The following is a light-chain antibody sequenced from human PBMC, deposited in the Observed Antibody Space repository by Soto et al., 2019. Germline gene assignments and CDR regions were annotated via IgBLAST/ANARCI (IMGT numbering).Light chain of an antibody. Sequence: EIVLTQSPGTLSLSPGERATLSCRASQSVSSSYLAWYQQKPGQAPRLLIYGASTRATGIPARFSGSGSGTEFTLTISSLQSEDFAVYYCQQRSNWPPWTFGQGTKVDIK. CDR3: QQRSNWPPWT. J-gene: IGKJ1*01. V-gene: IGKV3D-20*02. CDR1: QSVSSSY. CDR2: GAS.